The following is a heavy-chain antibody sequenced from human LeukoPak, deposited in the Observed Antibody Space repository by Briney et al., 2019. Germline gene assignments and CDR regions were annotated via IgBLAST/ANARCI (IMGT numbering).Heavy chain of an antibody. V-gene: IGHV3-21*01. D-gene: IGHD6-19*01. CDR2: ISGGRSI. CDR3: ARDNSGWSRDY. J-gene: IGHJ4*02. Sequence: GGSLRLFCVASGFTFSSSSMSWVRQAPGKGLEWVSSISGGRSIYAESVKGRFTISRDTAKNSVYLQMNSLRVEDSALYYCARDNSGWSRDYWGQGTLVTVSA. CDR1: GFTFSSSS.